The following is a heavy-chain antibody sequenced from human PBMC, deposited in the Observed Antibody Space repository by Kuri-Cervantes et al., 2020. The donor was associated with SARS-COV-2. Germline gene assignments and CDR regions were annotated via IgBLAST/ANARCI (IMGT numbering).Heavy chain of an antibody. Sequence: GKSLKISCAASGFTFSGSAMHWVRQASGKGLEWVGRIRSKANSYATAYAASVKGRFTISRDDSKNTAYLQMNSLKTEDTAVYYCTSTGYDSSGYCPDYWGQGTLVTVSS. D-gene: IGHD3-22*01. J-gene: IGHJ4*02. CDR3: TSTGYDSSGYCPDY. CDR1: GFTFSGSA. V-gene: IGHV3-73*01. CDR2: IRSKANSYAT.